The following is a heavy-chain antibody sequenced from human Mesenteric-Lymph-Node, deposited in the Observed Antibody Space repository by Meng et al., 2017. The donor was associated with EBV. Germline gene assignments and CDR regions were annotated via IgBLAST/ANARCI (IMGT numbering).Heavy chain of an antibody. V-gene: IGHV1-18*01. CDR1: GYTFTTNA. Sequence: QVQLLRSGAEINKPGASMRVSCKASGYTFTTNALSWVRQAPGQGLEWMGWISVYTGDTNYAQKFQGRVTMTTDTSTSTAYMELRSLRSDDTAVYYCARVWLWFGELGWFDPWGQGTLVTVSS. J-gene: IGHJ5*02. D-gene: IGHD3-10*01. CDR3: ARVWLWFGELGWFDP. CDR2: ISVYTGDT.